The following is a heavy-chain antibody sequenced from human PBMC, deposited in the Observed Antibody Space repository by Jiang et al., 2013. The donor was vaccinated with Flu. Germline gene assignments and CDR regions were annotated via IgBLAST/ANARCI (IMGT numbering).Heavy chain of an antibody. V-gene: IGHV4-34*01. CDR3: ARGRIMITFGGVIAKGWFDP. Sequence: LLKPSETLSLTCAVYGGSFSGYYWSWIRQPPGKGLEWIGEINHSGSTNYNPSLKSRVTISVDTSKNQFSLKLSSVTAADTAVYYCARGRIMITFGGVIAKGWFDPWGQGTLVTVSS. D-gene: IGHD3-16*02. CDR2: INHSGST. J-gene: IGHJ5*02. CDR1: GGSFSGYY.